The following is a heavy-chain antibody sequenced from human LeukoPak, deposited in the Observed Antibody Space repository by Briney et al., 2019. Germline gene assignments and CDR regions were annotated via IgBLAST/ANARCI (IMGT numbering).Heavy chain of an antibody. J-gene: IGHJ1*01. V-gene: IGHV3-30-3*01. D-gene: IGHD6-19*01. Sequence: GGSLRLSCAASGFTFSSYAMHWVRQAPGKGLEWVAVISYDGSNKYYADSEKGRFTISRDNSKNTLYLQMNSLRAEDTAVYYCARAGIAVAGPEYFQHWGQGTLVTVSS. CDR2: ISYDGSNK. CDR1: GFTFSSYA. CDR3: ARAGIAVAGPEYFQH.